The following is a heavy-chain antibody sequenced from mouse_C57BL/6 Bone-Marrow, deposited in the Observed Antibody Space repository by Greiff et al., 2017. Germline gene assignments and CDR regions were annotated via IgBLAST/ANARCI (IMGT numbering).Heavy chain of an antibody. CDR3: AKNWDCWYFDV. D-gene: IGHD4-1*01. CDR1: GYTFTSYW. V-gene: IGHV1-69*01. CDR2: IDPSDSYT. Sequence: QVQLQQPGAELVMPGASVKLSCKASGYTFTSYWMHWVNQRPGQGLEWIGEIDPSDSYTNYNQKFKGKSTLTVDKSSSTAYMQLSSLTSEDSAVYYCAKNWDCWYFDVWGTGTTVTVSS. J-gene: IGHJ1*03.